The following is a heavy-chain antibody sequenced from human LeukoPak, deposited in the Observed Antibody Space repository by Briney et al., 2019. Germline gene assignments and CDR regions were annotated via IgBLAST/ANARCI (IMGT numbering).Heavy chain of an antibody. CDR1: GYTFTRYY. D-gene: IGHD2-2*01. J-gene: IGHJ5*02. CDR2: INPSGGST. Sequence: ASVKVSCKASGYTFTRYYMHWVRQAPGQGLEWMGIINPSGGSTSYAQKFQGRVTMTRDTSTSTVYMELSRLRSEDTAVYYCARGGTSARYWFDPWGQGTLVTVSS. CDR3: ARGGTSARYWFDP. V-gene: IGHV1-46*01.